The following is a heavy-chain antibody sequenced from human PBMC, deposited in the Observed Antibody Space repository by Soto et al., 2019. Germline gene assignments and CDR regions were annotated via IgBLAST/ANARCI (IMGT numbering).Heavy chain of an antibody. V-gene: IGHV1-2*04. Sequence: ASVKVSCKASGYTFTGYYMHWVRQAPGQGLEWMGWINPNSGGTNYAQKFQGWVTMTRDTSISTAYMELSRLRSDDTAVYYCARSSPSGYCSSTSCFEPGTPEWDVTENYGMDVWGQGTTVTVSS. CDR2: INPNSGGT. CDR1: GYTFTGYY. D-gene: IGHD2-2*01. J-gene: IGHJ6*02. CDR3: ARSSPSGYCSSTSCFEPGTPEWDVTENYGMDV.